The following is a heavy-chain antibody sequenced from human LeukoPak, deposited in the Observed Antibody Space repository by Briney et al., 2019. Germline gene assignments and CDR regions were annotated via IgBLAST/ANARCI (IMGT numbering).Heavy chain of an antibody. Sequence: PGGSLRLSCAASGFTFSNAWMSWVRRAPGKGLGWVGRIKSKTDGETTDYAAPVKGRFTISRDDSKSTVYLQMNSLKTEDTAVYFCTPGGGYCCGGSCYSGGGMDVWGKGTTVTVSS. J-gene: IGHJ6*04. V-gene: IGHV3-15*01. CDR2: IKSKTDGETT. D-gene: IGHD2-15*01. CDR1: GFTFSNAW. CDR3: TPGGGYCCGGSCYSGGGMDV.